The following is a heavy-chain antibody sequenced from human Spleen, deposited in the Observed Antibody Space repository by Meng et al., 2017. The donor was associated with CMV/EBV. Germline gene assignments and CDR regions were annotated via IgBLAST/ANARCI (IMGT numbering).Heavy chain of an antibody. J-gene: IGHJ4*02. D-gene: IGHD5-24*01. CDR3: ARGRDWVDY. CDR1: GFTFNDYY. Sequence: GESLKISCAASGFTFNDYYMSWIRQAPGKGLEWVSYISSSGSPIYYADSVKGRFTISRDNAKNTLYLQMNSLRAEDTAVYYCARGRDWVDYWGQGTLVTVSS. CDR2: ISSSGSPI. V-gene: IGHV3-11*01.